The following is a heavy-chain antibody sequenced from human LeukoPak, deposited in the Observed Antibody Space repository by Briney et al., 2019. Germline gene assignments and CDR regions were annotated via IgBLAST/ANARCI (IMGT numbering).Heavy chain of an antibody. V-gene: IGHV3-23*01. J-gene: IGHJ4*02. CDR2: ISGSGGST. Sequence: GGSLRLSCAASGFTFSSYAMSWVRQAPGKGLEWVSAISGSGGSTYYADSVKGRFTISRDNSKNTLYLQMNSLRAEDTAVYYCAKDRALAYSGYEPFDYWGQGTLVTVSP. CDR3: AKDRALAYSGYEPFDY. D-gene: IGHD5-12*01. CDR1: GFTFSSYA.